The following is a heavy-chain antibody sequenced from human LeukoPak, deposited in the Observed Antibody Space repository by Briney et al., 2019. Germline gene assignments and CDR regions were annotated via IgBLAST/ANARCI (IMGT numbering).Heavy chain of an antibody. CDR1: GFTFSSYS. V-gene: IGHV3-48*01. J-gene: IGHJ1*01. D-gene: IGHD2-15*01. CDR2: ISSSSSTI. CDR3: AKDNCSGGSCYGFGYFQH. Sequence: GGSLRLSCAASGFTFSSYSMNWVRQAPGKGLEWVSYISSSSSTIYYADSVKGRFTISRDNAKNSLYLQMNSLRAEDTAVYYCAKDNCSGGSCYGFGYFQHWGQGTLVTVSS.